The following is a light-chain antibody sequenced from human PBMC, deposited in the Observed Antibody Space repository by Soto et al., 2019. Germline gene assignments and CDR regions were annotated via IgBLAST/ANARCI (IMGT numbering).Light chain of an antibody. CDR1: QNIRTY. CDR2: SAS. CDR3: QQCYMGWT. Sequence: DIQMTQSPYSLSASVGDSVTITCRASQNIRTYLNWYQQKPGRAPKLLIHSASALPSGVPSRFSGTGSGTEFTFSISSLQPEDFGTYYCQQCYMGWTFGQGSKVDIK. V-gene: IGKV1-39*01. J-gene: IGKJ1*01.